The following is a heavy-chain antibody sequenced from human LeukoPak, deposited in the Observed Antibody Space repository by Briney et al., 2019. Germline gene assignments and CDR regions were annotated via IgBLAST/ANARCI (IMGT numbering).Heavy chain of an antibody. Sequence: GASVKVSCKASGYTFTSYAMHWVRQAPGQRLEWMGWINAGNGNTKYSQKFQGRVTITRDTSASTAYMELSSLRSEDTAVYYCARIITGTTKGDAFDIWGQGTMVTVSP. CDR3: ARIITGTTKGDAFDI. D-gene: IGHD1-7*01. CDR1: GYTFTSYA. CDR2: INAGNGNT. J-gene: IGHJ3*02. V-gene: IGHV1-3*01.